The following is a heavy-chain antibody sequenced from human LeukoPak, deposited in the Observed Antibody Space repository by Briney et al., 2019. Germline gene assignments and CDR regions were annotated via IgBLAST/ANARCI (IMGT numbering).Heavy chain of an antibody. CDR2: IHNSGGKT. D-gene: IGHD2-21*01. V-gene: IGHV3-23*01. CDR1: GITFGTYA. Sequence: GGSLRLSCAASGITFGTYAMTWVRQAPGKGLEWVSSIHNSGGKTFYSDSVRGRFTISRDNSKSTVYLQMNSLRADDTALYYCAKESGGDWGYFEYWGQGILVTVSS. CDR3: AKESGGDWGYFEY. J-gene: IGHJ4*02.